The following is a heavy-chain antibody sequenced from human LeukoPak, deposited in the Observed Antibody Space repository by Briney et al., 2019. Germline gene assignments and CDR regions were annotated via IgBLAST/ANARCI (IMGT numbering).Heavy chain of an antibody. J-gene: IGHJ4*02. CDR3: AAANRVRGAMVAFDY. D-gene: IGHD3-10*01. Sequence: GGSLRLSCAASGFTFSSYWMSWVRQAPGKWLEWVANIKQDESEKYYVDSVKGRFTISRDNAKNSLYLQMNSLRSEDTAVYYCAAANRVRGAMVAFDYWGQGTLVTVSS. CDR2: IKQDESEK. V-gene: IGHV3-7*05. CDR1: GFTFSSYW.